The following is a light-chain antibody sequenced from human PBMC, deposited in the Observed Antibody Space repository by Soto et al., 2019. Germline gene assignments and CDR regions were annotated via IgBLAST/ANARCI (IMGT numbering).Light chain of an antibody. CDR3: QQYAGSPRT. J-gene: IGKJ1*01. CDR2: SAS. CDR1: QSVSSSY. Sequence: EIVLTQSPGTLSLSPGERATLSCRASQSVSSSYLAWYQQKPGQAPRLLIYSASRRATGIPDRFTGSGSGTDFTLTINRVEPEDFAVYFCQQYAGSPRTFGQGTKVDI. V-gene: IGKV3-20*01.